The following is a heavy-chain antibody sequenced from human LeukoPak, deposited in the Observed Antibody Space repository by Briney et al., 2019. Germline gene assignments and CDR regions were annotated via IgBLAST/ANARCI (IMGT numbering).Heavy chain of an antibody. V-gene: IGHV4-59*08. D-gene: IGHD5-18*01. CDR1: GGSISSYY. Sequence: SETLSLTCTVSGGSISSYYWSWIRQPPGKGLEWIGYIYYSGSTNYNPSLKSRVTISVDTSKNQFSLKLSSVTAADTAAYYCARGIRGYSYYYYYGMDVWGQGTTVTVSS. CDR2: IYYSGST. CDR3: ARGIRGYSYYYYYGMDV. J-gene: IGHJ6*02.